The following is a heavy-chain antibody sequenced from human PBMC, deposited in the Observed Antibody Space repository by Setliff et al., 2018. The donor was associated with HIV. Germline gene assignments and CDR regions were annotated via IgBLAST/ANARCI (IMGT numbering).Heavy chain of an antibody. D-gene: IGHD3-22*01. CDR1: GGSISSYY. CDR2: IYTSGST. J-gene: IGHJ4*02. V-gene: IGHV4-4*09. CDR3: ARGLSFYDPGGFDY. Sequence: PLETLSLTCTVSGGSISSYYWSWIRQPPGKGLEWIGYIYTSGSTNYNPSLKSRVTISVDTSKNQFSLKLSSVTAADTAVYYCARGLSFYDPGGFDYWGQGTLVTVS.